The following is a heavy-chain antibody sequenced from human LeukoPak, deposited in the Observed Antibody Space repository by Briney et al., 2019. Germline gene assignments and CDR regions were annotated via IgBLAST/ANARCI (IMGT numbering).Heavy chain of an antibody. CDR2: IYYTGST. J-gene: IGHJ4*02. Sequence: PSETLSLTCTVSGGSISSYYWSWIRQPPREGLEWIGYIYYTGSTNYNPSLKSRVTISADTSKNQFSLKLGSVTAADTAVYYCARGPYYYDSSGYYYSYFDYWGQGTLVTVSS. CDR1: GGSISSYY. D-gene: IGHD3-22*01. CDR3: ARGPYYYDSSGYYYSYFDY. V-gene: IGHV4-59*01.